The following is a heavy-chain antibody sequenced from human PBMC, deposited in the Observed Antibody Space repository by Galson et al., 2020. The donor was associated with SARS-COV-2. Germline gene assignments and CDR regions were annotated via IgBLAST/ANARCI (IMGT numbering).Heavy chain of an antibody. V-gene: IGHV4-59*01. Sequence: SETLSLTCTVSGGSISSYYWSWIRQPPGKGLEWIGYIYYSGSTNYNPSLKSRVTISVDTSKNQFSLKLSSVTAADTAVYYCAIGHNSGWYPLWGQGTLVTVSS. J-gene: IGHJ4*02. D-gene: IGHD6-19*01. CDR3: AIGHNSGWYPL. CDR1: GGSISSYY. CDR2: IYYSGST.